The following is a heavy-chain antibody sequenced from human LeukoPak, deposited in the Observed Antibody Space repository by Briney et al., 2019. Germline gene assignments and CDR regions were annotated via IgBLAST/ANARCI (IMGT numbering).Heavy chain of an antibody. CDR1: GFTFSSYA. J-gene: IGHJ4*02. Sequence: GGSLRLSPAASGFTFSSYAMHTVRQAPGKGLEWVADISYDGSNKYYADSVKGRFTISRDNSKNTLYLQMNSLRAEDTAVYYCARDHDSVVWGNRANDEEYYFDYRGQGTLVAVSS. D-gene: IGHD3-22*01. V-gene: IGHV3-30-3*01. CDR2: ISYDGSNK. CDR3: ARDHDSVVWGNRANDEEYYFDY.